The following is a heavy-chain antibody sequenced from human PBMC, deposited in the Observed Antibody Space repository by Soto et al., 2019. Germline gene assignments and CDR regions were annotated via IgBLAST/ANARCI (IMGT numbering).Heavy chain of an antibody. CDR3: ARGLVLRYFDWFLRHYYYGMDV. J-gene: IGHJ6*02. CDR2: INHSGST. V-gene: IGHV4-34*01. Sequence: SETLSLTCAVYGGSFSGYYWSWIRQPPGKGLEWIGEINHSGSTNYNPSLKSRVTISVDTSKNQFSLKLSSVTAADTAVYYCARGLVLRYFDWFLRHYYYGMDVWGQGNTVTVSS. D-gene: IGHD3-9*01. CDR1: GGSFSGYY.